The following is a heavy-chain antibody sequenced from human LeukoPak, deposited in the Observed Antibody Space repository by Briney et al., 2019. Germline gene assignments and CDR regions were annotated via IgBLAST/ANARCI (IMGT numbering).Heavy chain of an antibody. CDR2: IYHSGST. CDR3: ARHGCYGPLDAFDI. D-gene: IGHD3-22*01. CDR1: GGSISSGGYY. Sequence: SETLSLTCTVSGGSISSGGYYWSWIRQPPGKGLEWIGYIYHSGSTYYNPSLKSRVTISVDRSKNQFSLKLSSVTAADTAVYYCARHGCYGPLDAFDIWGQGTMVTVSS. V-gene: IGHV4-30-2*01. J-gene: IGHJ3*02.